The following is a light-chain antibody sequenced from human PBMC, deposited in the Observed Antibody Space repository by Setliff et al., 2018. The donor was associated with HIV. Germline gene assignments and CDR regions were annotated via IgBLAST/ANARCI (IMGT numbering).Light chain of an antibody. J-gene: IGLJ1*01. CDR3: SSHTNNGFL. CDR1: SSDVGSRYDY. CDR2: DVS. Sequence: QSVLTQPASVSGSPGQSITISCTGTSSDVGSRYDYVSWYQQHPGKAPKLIIYDVSNRPSGVSIRFSGSKSGNTASLTISGLQAEDETDYYCSSHTNNGFLFGTGTKVTVL. V-gene: IGLV2-14*03.